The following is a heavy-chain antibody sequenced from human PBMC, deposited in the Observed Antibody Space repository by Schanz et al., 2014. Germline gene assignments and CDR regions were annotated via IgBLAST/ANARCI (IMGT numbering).Heavy chain of an antibody. V-gene: IGHV3-21*01. CDR1: GFSFSSYS. D-gene: IGHD6-13*01. Sequence: EVQLVESGGDLVKPGGSLRLSCAASGFSFSSYSMNWVRQAPGKGLEWVSSIRSSSSNIYYADSVKGRFTISRDNAKNSLYLQMNSLRAEDTAVYYCARAAAAVLSGNYYCGMDVWGQGTTVTVSS. CDR3: ARAAAAVLSGNYYCGMDV. CDR2: IRSSSSNI. J-gene: IGHJ6*02.